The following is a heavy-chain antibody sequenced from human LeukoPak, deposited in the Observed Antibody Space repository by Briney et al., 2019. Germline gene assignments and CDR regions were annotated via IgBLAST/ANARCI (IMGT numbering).Heavy chain of an antibody. J-gene: IGHJ4*02. Sequence: PSETLSLTCTVSGGSISSSSYYWGWIRQPPGKGLEWIGSIYYSGSTYYNPSLKSRVTISVDTSKNQFSLKLSSVTAADTAVYYCARLTPCDYWGQGTLVTVSS. CDR3: ARLTPCDY. V-gene: IGHV4-39*01. CDR1: GGSISSSSYY. CDR2: IYYSGST.